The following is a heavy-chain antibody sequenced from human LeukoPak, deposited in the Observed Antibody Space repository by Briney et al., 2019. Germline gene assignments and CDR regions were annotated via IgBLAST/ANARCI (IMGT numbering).Heavy chain of an antibody. CDR1: GGSFSGYY. J-gene: IGHJ4*02. V-gene: IGHV4-34*01. Sequence: SETLSLTCAVYGGSFSGYYWSWIRQPPGKGLEWVGEINHSGSTNYNPSLKSRVTISVDTSKNQFSLKLSSVTAADTAVYYCARGRRVTTKYYFDYWGQGALVTVSS. D-gene: IGHD4-17*01. CDR3: ARGRRVTTKYYFDY. CDR2: INHSGST.